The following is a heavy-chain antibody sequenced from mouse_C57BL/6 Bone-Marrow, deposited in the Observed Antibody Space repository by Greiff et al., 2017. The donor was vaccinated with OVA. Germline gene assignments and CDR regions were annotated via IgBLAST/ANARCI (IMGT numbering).Heavy chain of an antibody. CDR3: ARHEEITTVVYFDY. V-gene: IGHV1-62-2*01. J-gene: IGHJ2*01. Sequence: VKLQASGAELVKPGASVTLSCKASGYTFPEYTIHWVKQRSGQGLAWIGWFSPGSGCITYNETFQGQATLTADKSSSTVYMELSRLTSEDSAVYFSARHEEITTVVYFDYWGQGTTLTVSS. D-gene: IGHD1-1*01. CDR2: FSPGSGCI. CDR1: GYTFPEYT.